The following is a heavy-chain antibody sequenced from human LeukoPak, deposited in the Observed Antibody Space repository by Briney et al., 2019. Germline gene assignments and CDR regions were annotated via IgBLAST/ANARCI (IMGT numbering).Heavy chain of an antibody. CDR2: ISGGGDK. Sequence: GGSLRLFCAASGFTFSTYAMSWVRQAPGKGLEWVTTISGGGDKQYADHVKGRFTVSRDDSKNTLYLQMNSLRAEDTALCYCAKDVNSSGYYLGFDYWGQGTLVTVSS. CDR3: AKDVNSSGYYLGFDY. J-gene: IGHJ4*02. D-gene: IGHD3-22*01. CDR1: GFTFSTYA. V-gene: IGHV3-23*01.